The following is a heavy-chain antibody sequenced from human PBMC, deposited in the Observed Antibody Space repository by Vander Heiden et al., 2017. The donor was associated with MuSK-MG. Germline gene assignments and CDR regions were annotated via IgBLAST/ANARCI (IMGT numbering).Heavy chain of an antibody. Sequence: EVQLLESGGGLVQPGGSLRLSCAASGFTFSSYAMSWVRQAPGKGLEWVSAISGSGGRTYYADAVKGRFTISRDNSKNTMYLQMKRMRAEDTAVYYFAKDSSGWPTFSDYWGHVSLITVSS. J-gene: IGHJ4*01. V-gene: IGHV3-23*01. CDR1: GFTFSSYA. D-gene: IGHD6-19*01. CDR3: AKDSSGWPTFSDY. CDR2: ISGSGGRT.